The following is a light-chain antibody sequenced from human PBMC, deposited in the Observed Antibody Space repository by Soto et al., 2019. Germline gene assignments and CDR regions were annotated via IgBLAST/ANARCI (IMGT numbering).Light chain of an antibody. CDR3: MQALQTPRT. CDR2: LXS. V-gene: IGKV2-28*01. CDR1: QSLLYSNGYNY. J-gene: IGKJ4*02. Sequence: IVMTQSPLSLSVSPGEPASVTXRSSQSLLYSNGYNYLYWXLQKQGXSPKXXXVLXSNLASGGPDRFSGSGSVTDFTLKISRVDAEDVGVYYCMQALQTPRTFGGGTKVDIK.